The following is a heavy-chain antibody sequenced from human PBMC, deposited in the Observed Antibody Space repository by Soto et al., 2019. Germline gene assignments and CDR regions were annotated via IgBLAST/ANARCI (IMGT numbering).Heavy chain of an antibody. D-gene: IGHD4-4*01. CDR1: GFTFSTYV. CDR2: ISASGGNG. Sequence: GGSLRLSCAASGFTFSTYVMAWVRQAPGRGLEWVSGISASGGNGFYTDSVKGRFIISRDNSKNTLYLQMNSLRVDDTALYFCAKGDSDYYFDSLGQGTLVTVSS. V-gene: IGHV3-23*01. J-gene: IGHJ4*02. CDR3: AKGDSDYYFDS.